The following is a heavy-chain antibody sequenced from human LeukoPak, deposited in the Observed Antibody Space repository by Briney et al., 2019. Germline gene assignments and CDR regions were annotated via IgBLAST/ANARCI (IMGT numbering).Heavy chain of an antibody. CDR2: IYTSGST. CDR3: ARVGGGGVVVPAAIQHYYYYMDV. CDR1: GGSISSGSYY. Sequence: SQTLSLTCTVSGGSISSGSYYWSWIRQPAGKGLEWIGRIYTSGSTNYNPSLKSRVTISVDTSKNQFSLKLSSLTAADTAVYYCARVGGGGVVVPAAIQHYYYYMDVWGKGTTVTVSS. D-gene: IGHD2-2*02. J-gene: IGHJ6*03. V-gene: IGHV4-61*02.